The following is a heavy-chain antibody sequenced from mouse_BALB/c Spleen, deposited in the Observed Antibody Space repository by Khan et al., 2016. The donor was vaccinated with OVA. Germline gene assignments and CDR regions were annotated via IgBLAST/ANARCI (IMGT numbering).Heavy chain of an antibody. CDR3: ARGKGNSRFAY. CDR1: GYTFTDYA. D-gene: IGHD2-1*01. J-gene: IGHJ3*01. V-gene: IGHV1S137*01. CDR2: ISTYYGDA. Sequence: QVQLKQSGAELVRPGVSVKISCKGSGYTFTDYAMHWVKQSHAKSLEWIGVISTYYGDATYNQKFKGKATMTVDKSSSTADMELARLTSADSAICYCARGKGNSRFAYWGQGTLVTVSS.